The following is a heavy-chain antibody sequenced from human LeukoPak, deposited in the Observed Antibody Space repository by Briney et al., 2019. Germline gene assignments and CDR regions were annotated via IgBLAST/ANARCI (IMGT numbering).Heavy chain of an antibody. V-gene: IGHV3-7*01. CDR1: GFTFTTYW. J-gene: IGHJ4*02. CDR2: IKPDESEK. Sequence: GGSLRLSSAASGFTFTTYWMSWVRQPLGKWLEWVANIKPDESEKYYMDSVKGRCTISRDNAKNSLYLQMNSLRAEDTAVYYCARVGTAEGTLEDYWGQGTLVTVSS. D-gene: IGHD6-13*01. CDR3: ARVGTAEGTLEDY.